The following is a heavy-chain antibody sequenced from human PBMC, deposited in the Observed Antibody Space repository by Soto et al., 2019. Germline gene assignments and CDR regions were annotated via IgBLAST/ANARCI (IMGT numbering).Heavy chain of an antibody. D-gene: IGHD1-20*01. Sequence: SETLSLTCTVSGGSISSGDYYWSWIRQPPGKGLEWIGYIYYSGSTYYNPSLKSRVTISVDTSKNQFSLKLSSVTAADTAVYYCARGGITGTTYFDYWGQGXLVTVYS. CDR2: IYYSGST. CDR3: ARGGITGTTYFDY. V-gene: IGHV4-30-4*01. J-gene: IGHJ4*02. CDR1: GGSISSGDYY.